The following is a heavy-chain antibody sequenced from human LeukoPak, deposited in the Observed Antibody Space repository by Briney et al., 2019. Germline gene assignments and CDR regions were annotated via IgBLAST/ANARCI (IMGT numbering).Heavy chain of an antibody. J-gene: IGHJ4*02. CDR1: GFTFSSYG. CDR2: ISYDGSNK. Sequence: GGSLRLSCAASGFTFSSYGMHWVRQAPGKGLEGVAVISYDGSNKHYADSVKGRFTISRDNSRNTLYLQMNSLRAEDTAVYYCAKGSTYLDYWGQGTLVTVSS. CDR3: AKGSTYLDY. V-gene: IGHV3-30*18. D-gene: IGHD6-13*01.